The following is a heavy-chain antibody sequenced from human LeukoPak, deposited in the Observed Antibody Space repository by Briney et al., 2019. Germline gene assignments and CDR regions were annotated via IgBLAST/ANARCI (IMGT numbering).Heavy chain of an antibody. D-gene: IGHD1-1*01. Sequence: SETLSLTCTVSGGFISSYYWGWIRQPPGKGLEWIGSIYYSGSTYYNPSLKSRVTISVDTSKNQFSLKLSSVTAADTAVYYCATTTWDYYFDYWGQGALVTVSS. J-gene: IGHJ4*02. CDR2: IYYSGST. CDR1: GGFISSYY. V-gene: IGHV4-39*07. CDR3: ATTTWDYYFDY.